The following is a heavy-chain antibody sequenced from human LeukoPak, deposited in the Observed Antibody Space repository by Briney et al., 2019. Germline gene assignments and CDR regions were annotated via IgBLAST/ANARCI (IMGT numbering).Heavy chain of an antibody. CDR2: IYYSGST. V-gene: IGHV4-59*01. D-gene: IGHD4-23*01. CDR1: GGSISSYY. CDR3: ARGGGRNFDY. J-gene: IGHJ4*02. Sequence: SETLSLTCTASGGSISSYYWSWIRQPPGKGLEWIGYIYYSGSTIYNPSLKSRVTISVDTSKNQFSLKLSSVTAADTALYYCARGGGRNFDYWGQGTLVTVSS.